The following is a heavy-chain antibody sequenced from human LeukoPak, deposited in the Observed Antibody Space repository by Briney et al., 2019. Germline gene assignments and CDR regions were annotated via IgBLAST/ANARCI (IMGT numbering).Heavy chain of an antibody. Sequence: SETVSLTCSVSGGSISSSSYYWGWIRQPPGKGLEWIGSMYYSGSTYYNPSLKSRVSMSVDRSKNQFSLKLSSVTAADTAVYYCARTSFYHDSSGYYYDYWGQGTLVTVSS. CDR3: ARTSFYHDSSGYYYDY. CDR2: MYYSGST. CDR1: GGSISSSSYY. V-gene: IGHV4-39*01. D-gene: IGHD3-22*01. J-gene: IGHJ4*02.